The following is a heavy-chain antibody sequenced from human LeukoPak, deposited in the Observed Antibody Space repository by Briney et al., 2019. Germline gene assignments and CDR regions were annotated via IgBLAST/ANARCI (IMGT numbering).Heavy chain of an antibody. V-gene: IGHV3-23*01. D-gene: IGHD1-14*01. Sequence: GGSLRLSCAASGFTFSNSAMSWVRQAPGKELEWVSTISPSGDNTYYADSVKGRFTISRDNSKNTLYLQMNSLRAEDTAVYYCAKGTVVNWFDPWGQGTLVTVSS. CDR1: GFTFSNSA. CDR2: ISPSGDNT. J-gene: IGHJ5*02. CDR3: AKGTVVNWFDP.